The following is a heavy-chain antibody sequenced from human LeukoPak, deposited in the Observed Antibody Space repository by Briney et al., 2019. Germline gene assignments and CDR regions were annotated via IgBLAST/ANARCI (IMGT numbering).Heavy chain of an antibody. CDR1: GFSFSGCG. J-gene: IGHJ4*01. CDR2: VWYDGRDK. V-gene: IGHV3-30*02. Sequence: PGGSLRLSCAASGFSFSGCGMHWVRQAPGKGLEWVAFVWYDGRDKYYGDSVKGRFTISRDNSKNTLYLQMNSLRAEDTAMYYCAKDPYSYGSXFXXWG. D-gene: IGHD5-18*01. CDR3: AKDPYSYGSXFXX.